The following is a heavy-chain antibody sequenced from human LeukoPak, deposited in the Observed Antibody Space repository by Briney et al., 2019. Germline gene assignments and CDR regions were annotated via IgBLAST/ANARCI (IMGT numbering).Heavy chain of an antibody. Sequence: PGGSLRLSCAASGFTFTNYAMHWVRQAPGKGLEWVAFISSNGTSAFYAKSVKGRFTLSRDNSKNTVSLQMASLRPEDTAVYYCARETAVPGSAHFDSWGQGALVTVSS. J-gene: IGHJ4*02. D-gene: IGHD6-19*01. CDR3: ARETAVPGSAHFDS. CDR1: GFTFTNYA. CDR2: ISSNGTSA. V-gene: IGHV3-64*01.